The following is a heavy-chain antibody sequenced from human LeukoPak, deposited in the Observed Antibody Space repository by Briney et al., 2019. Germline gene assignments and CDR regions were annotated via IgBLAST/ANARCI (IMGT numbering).Heavy chain of an antibody. Sequence: SETLSLTCAVYGGSFSGYYWSWIRQPPGKGLEWIGEINHSGSTNYNPSLKSRVTISVDTSKNQFSLKLSSVTAADTAVYYCARDPGSGFYYYGMDVWGHGTTVTVSS. J-gene: IGHJ6*02. CDR2: INHSGST. CDR1: GGSFSGYY. CDR3: ARDPGSGFYYYGMDV. D-gene: IGHD3-10*01. V-gene: IGHV4-34*01.